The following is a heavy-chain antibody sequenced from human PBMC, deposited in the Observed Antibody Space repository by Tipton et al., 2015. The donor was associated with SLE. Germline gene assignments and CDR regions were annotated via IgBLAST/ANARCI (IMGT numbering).Heavy chain of an antibody. CDR3: AKNSGSYYFDD. Sequence: TLSRTCAVYGGSFSGYYWSWIRQPPGKGLEWIGEINHSGSPNYNPSLKSRVTLSVVTSKNQISLKLTSVTAADTAVYYCAKNSGSYYFDDWGQGTLVTVSS. J-gene: IGHJ4*02. CDR1: GGSFSGYY. D-gene: IGHD3-10*01. V-gene: IGHV4-34*01. CDR2: INHSGSP.